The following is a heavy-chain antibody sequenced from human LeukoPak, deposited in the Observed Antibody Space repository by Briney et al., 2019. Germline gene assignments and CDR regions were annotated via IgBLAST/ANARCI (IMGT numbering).Heavy chain of an antibody. J-gene: IGHJ4*02. CDR3: ARVRGPYEITIFGVAYRELIDY. CDR1: GFTFSSYS. D-gene: IGHD3-3*01. Sequence: GGSLRLSCAASGFTFSSYSMNWVRQAPGKGLEWVSSISSSSSYIYYADSVKGRFTISRDNAKNSLYLQMNSLRAEDTAVYYCARVRGPYEITIFGVAYRELIDYWGQGTLVTVSS. V-gene: IGHV3-21*01. CDR2: ISSSSSYI.